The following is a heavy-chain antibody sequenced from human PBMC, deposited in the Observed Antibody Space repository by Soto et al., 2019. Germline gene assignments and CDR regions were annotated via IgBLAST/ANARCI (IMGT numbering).Heavy chain of an antibody. CDR3: ARKGIAVAGIAFDI. CDR2: ISSSGSRI. CDR1: GFTFSSYE. D-gene: IGHD6-19*01. J-gene: IGHJ3*02. V-gene: IGHV3-48*03. Sequence: EVQLVESGGGLVQPGGSLRLSCAASGFTFSSYEMNWVRQAPGKGLEWVSYISSSGSRIYYEYSVKGQVTISRDNAKKSRYLQMNILRAEDTAVYYCARKGIAVAGIAFDIWGQGTMVTVSS.